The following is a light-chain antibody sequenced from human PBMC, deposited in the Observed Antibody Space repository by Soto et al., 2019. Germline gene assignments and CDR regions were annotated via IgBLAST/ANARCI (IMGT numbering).Light chain of an antibody. J-gene: IGLJ2*01. CDR2: EVT. V-gene: IGLV2-14*01. Sequence: QSVLTQPASVSGSPGQSITISCTGTSSDFGGYDSVSWYQHHPGRAPKLIINEVTNRPSGVSNRFSASKSGDTASLTISGLQAEDEADYYCSSYTSSSTVIFGGGTKLTVL. CDR1: SSDFGGYDS. CDR3: SSYTSSSTVI.